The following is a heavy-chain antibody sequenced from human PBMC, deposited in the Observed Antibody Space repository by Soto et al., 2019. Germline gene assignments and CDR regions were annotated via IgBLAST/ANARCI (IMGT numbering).Heavy chain of an antibody. J-gene: IGHJ2*01. D-gene: IGHD6-19*01. CDR1: GFTFSSYG. V-gene: IGHV3-30*03. Sequence: QVQLVESGGGVVQPGRSLRLSCAASGFTFSSYGMHWVRQAPGKGLEWVAVISYDGSNKYYADSVKGRFTISRDNSKNTLYLQMNSLRGEDTAVYYFARGDSGLYKGYFDLWGRGTLVTVSS. CDR2: ISYDGSNK. CDR3: ARGDSGLYKGYFDL.